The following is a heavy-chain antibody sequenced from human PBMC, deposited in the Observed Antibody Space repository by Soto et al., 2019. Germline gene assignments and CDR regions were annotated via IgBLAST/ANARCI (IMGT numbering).Heavy chain of an antibody. CDR3: AASAAYYDFWSGYANWFDP. V-gene: IGHV3-23*01. Sequence: GGSLRLSCAASGFTFSNYAMSWVRQAPGKGLEWVSAIIDSGSSTYYADSVKGRFSISRDNSKNTVYLQMNSLRAEDTAVYYCAASAAYYDFWSGYANWFDPWGQGTLVTVSS. J-gene: IGHJ5*02. CDR1: GFTFSNYA. CDR2: IIDSGSST. D-gene: IGHD3-3*01.